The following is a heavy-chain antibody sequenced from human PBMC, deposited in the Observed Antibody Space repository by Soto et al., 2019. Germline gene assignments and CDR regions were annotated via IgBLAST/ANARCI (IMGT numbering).Heavy chain of an antibody. CDR3: ARDAGYCSGGSCEDYFDY. Sequence: QVQLQESGPGLVKPSQTLSLTCTVSGGSISSGDYYWSWIRQPPGKGLEWIGYIYYSGSTYYNPSLKSRVTITVDTSKNQFSLKLSSVTAADTAVYYCARDAGYCSGGSCEDYFDYWGQGTLVTVSS. CDR2: IYYSGST. V-gene: IGHV4-30-4*01. CDR1: GGSISSGDYY. D-gene: IGHD2-15*01. J-gene: IGHJ4*02.